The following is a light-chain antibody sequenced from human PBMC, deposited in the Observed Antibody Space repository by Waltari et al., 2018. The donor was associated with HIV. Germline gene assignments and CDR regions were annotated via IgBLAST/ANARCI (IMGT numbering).Light chain of an antibody. V-gene: IGLV1-47*01. CDR3: AAWDGSHVV. CDR1: SSNIGSYY. Sequence: QSVLTRPPSASGTPWQRVTISCSGRSSNIGSYYVNCYQQLPVTAPKPLILRNNQRPSGVPDLFSGSKSGTSASLAISGLRSEDEADYYCAAWDGSHVVFGGGTKLTVL. CDR2: RNN. J-gene: IGLJ2*01.